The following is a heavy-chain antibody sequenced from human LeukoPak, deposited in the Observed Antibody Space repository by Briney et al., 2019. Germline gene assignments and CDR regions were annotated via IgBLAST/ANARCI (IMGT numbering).Heavy chain of an antibody. CDR3: ASGTGTMDY. D-gene: IGHD1-7*01. CDR2: INPSGGST. CDR1: GYTLTRYY. Sequence: ASVEASCKASGYTLTRYYMHCVRQAPGQGLEWMGIINPSGGSTSYAQKFQGRVTMTRDMSTSTVYMELRSMRSYDTAVYYCASGTGTMDYWGQGTLVTVSS. J-gene: IGHJ4*02. V-gene: IGHV1-46*01.